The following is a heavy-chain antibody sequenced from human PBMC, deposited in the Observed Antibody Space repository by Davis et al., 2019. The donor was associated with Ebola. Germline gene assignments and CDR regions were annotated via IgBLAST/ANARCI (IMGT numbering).Heavy chain of an antibody. D-gene: IGHD6-13*01. Sequence: SGPTLVNPTPTLTLTCTFSGFSLSTSGMCVSWIRQPPGKALEWLARIDCDDDKYYSTSLKTRLTISKDTSKNQVVLTMTNMEPVDTATYYCARIFSSSPWYYGMDVWGQGTTVTVSS. CDR3: ARIFSSSPWYYGMDV. J-gene: IGHJ6*02. CDR1: GFSLSTSGMC. CDR2: IDCDDDK. V-gene: IGHV2-70*11.